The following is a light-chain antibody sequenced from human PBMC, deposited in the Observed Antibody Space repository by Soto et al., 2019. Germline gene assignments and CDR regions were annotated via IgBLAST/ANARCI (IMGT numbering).Light chain of an antibody. J-gene: IGKJ1*01. Sequence: EIVLTQSPGTLSLSPGERATLSCRASQSVSSNYLAWYQQKPGQAPRLLIYGASSRATGIPDRFSGSGSGTEFTLTISRLEPEDFAVYYCQQYGGSRTFGQGTKVEIK. CDR2: GAS. V-gene: IGKV3-20*01. CDR3: QQYGGSRT. CDR1: QSVSSNY.